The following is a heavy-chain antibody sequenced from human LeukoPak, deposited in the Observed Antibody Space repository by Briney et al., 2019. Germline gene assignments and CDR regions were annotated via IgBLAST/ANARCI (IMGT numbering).Heavy chain of an antibody. V-gene: IGHV3-48*03. D-gene: IGHD2-21*01. CDR1: GFTFSSYE. J-gene: IGHJ6*04. CDR2: ISSSGSTI. CDR3: ARVNSNYYYYGMDV. Sequence: GGSLRLSCAASGFTFSSYEMNWVRQAPGKGLEWVSYISSSGSTIYYADSVKGRFTISRDNAKNSLYLQMNSLRAEDTAVYYCARVNSNYYYYGMDVWGKGTTVTVSS.